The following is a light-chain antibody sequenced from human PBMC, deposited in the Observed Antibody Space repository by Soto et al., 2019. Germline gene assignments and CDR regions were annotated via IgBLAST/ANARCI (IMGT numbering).Light chain of an antibody. CDR3: SSFTSSNCVV. CDR1: SSDVGGYNY. V-gene: IGLV2-14*01. CDR2: EVS. J-gene: IGLJ2*01. Sequence: QSALTQPASVSGSPGQSITISCTGTSSDVGGYNYVSWYQHHPGKAPKLMIYEVSNRPSGVSNRFSGSKSGNTAALTISGVQADDEDDYYCSSFTSSNCVVFGGGTKLTVL.